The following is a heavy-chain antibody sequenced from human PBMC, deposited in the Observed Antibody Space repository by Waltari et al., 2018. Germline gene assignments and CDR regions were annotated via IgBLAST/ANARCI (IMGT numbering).Heavy chain of an antibody. V-gene: IGHV4-34*01. CDR1: GGSFSGYY. CDR2: INQSGST. J-gene: IGHJ6*02. Sequence: QVQLQQWGAGLLKPSETLSLTCAVYGGSFSGYYWSWIRQPPGKGLEWIGEINQSGSTNYDPSLRKRVTITVDTPTNRISLKLSSVTAAETAVYYCARHAVDSSGWGGEYYYGMDVWGQGTTVTVSS. CDR3: ARHAVDSSGWGGEYYYGMDV. D-gene: IGHD6-19*01.